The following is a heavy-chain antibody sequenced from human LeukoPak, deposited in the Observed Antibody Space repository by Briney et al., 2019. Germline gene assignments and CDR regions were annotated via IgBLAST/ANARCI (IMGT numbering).Heavy chain of an antibody. Sequence: ASVKVSCKASGYTFTGYYMHWVRQAPGQGLEWMGWINAGNGNTKYSQEFQGRVTITRDTSASTAYMELSSLRSEDMAVYYCARGSGGTMVRGVIGDFDYWGQGTLVTVSS. V-gene: IGHV1-3*03. J-gene: IGHJ4*02. CDR1: GYTFTGYY. D-gene: IGHD3-10*01. CDR3: ARGSGGTMVRGVIGDFDY. CDR2: INAGNGNT.